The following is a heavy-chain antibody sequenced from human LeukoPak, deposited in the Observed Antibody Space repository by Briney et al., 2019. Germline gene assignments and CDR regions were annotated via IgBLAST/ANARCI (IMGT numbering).Heavy chain of an antibody. CDR2: IKSKTDGGTT. D-gene: IGHD4-17*01. CDR1: GFTFSNAW. J-gene: IGHJ6*03. V-gene: IGHV3-15*01. CDR3: TTGTTVTTHYYYYYYMDV. Sequence: GGSLRLSCAASGFTFSNAWMSWVRQAPGKGLEWVGRIKSKTDGGTTVYAAPVKGRFTISRDDSKNTLYLQMNSLKTEDTAVYYCTTGTTVTTHYYYYYYMDVWGKGTTVTISS.